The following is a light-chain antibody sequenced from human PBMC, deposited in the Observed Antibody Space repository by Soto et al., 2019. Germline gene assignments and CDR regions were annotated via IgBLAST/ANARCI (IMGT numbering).Light chain of an antibody. CDR1: QSVRST. Sequence: EIVLTQSPGTLSLSPGERATLSCRASQSVRSTLAWYHQKPGQAPRLLIYYASNRATGSPARFSGSGSGTDFTLTISSLEPEEFAVYYCQQYSNSPPEVTFGPGTKVDIK. CDR2: YAS. CDR3: QQYSNSPPEVT. J-gene: IGKJ3*01. V-gene: IGKV3-11*01.